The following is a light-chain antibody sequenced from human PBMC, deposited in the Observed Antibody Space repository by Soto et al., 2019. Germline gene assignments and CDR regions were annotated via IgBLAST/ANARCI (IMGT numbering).Light chain of an antibody. Sequence: IQMTQSPSSLSASVGDRVTITCRASQSLSSRLTWYQQKPGEAPKLLIYETSSLHSGVPSRFSGSGSETDFTLTINSLQPEDFATYYCQQSFSAPYTFGQGNKLEIK. CDR2: ETS. CDR3: QQSFSAPYT. CDR1: QSLSSR. V-gene: IGKV1-39*01. J-gene: IGKJ2*01.